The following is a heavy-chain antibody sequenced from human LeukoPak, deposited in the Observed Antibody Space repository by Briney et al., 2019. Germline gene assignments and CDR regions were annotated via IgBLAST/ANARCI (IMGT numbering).Heavy chain of an antibody. Sequence: GASVKVSCKASGYTFTGYYIHWVRQAPGQGLEWMGWISPNSGGTNYAQKFQGRVTMTRDTSISTAYMELSRLRSEDTAVYYCANYASISSLGPWGQGTLVTVSS. D-gene: IGHD1-7*01. V-gene: IGHV1-2*02. CDR3: ANYASISSLGP. J-gene: IGHJ5*02. CDR1: GYTFTGYY. CDR2: ISPNSGGT.